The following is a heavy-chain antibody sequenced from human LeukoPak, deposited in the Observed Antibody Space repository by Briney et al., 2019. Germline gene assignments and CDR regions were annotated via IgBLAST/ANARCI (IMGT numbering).Heavy chain of an antibody. CDR2: IYSGGTT. D-gene: IGHD5-24*01. CDR3: AREKTGSDGYNHGFDY. J-gene: IGHJ4*02. V-gene: IGHV3-53*01. CDR1: GFIVSSSY. Sequence: GGSLRLSCAAYGFIVSSSYMTWVRQAPGKGLEWVSVIYSGGTTKSADSVKGRFTISRDNSKNTLYLQMTSLRVEDTAIYYCAREKTGSDGYNHGFDYWGQGTLVTVSS.